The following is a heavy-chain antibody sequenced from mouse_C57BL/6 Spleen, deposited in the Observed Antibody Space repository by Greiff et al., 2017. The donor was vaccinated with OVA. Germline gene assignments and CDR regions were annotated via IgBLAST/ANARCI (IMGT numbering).Heavy chain of an antibody. CDR2: IDPSDSYT. CDR3: AVTTVVATGAMDY. CDR1: GYTFTSYW. D-gene: IGHD1-1*01. J-gene: IGHJ4*01. V-gene: IGHV1-69*01. Sequence: VQLQQPGAELVMPGASVKLSCKASGYTFTSYWMHWVKQRPGQGLEWIGEIDPSDSYTNYNQKFKGKSTLTVDKSSSTAYMQLSSLTSEYSAVYYCAVTTVVATGAMDYWGQGTSVTVSS.